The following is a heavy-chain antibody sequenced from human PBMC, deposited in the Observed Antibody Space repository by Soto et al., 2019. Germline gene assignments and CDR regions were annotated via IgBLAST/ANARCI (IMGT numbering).Heavy chain of an antibody. CDR1: GDSISTSSYY. CDR3: ARAYRINGWSDYFFDY. Sequence: SETLSLTCDVSGDSISTSSYYWSWIRQPPGKGLEWIGDIYYTGFTFYNPSLKSRLTISLDSSKNQFSLRLNSVTAADTAVYFCARAYRINGWSDYFFDYWGQGTLVTVSS. V-gene: IGHV4-30-4*08. D-gene: IGHD6-19*01. CDR2: IYYTGFT. J-gene: IGHJ4*02.